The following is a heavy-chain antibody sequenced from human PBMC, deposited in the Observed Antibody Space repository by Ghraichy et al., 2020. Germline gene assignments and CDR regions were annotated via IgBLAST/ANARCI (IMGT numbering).Heavy chain of an antibody. CDR2: IIPIFGTA. V-gene: IGHV1-69*13. J-gene: IGHJ4*02. CDR3: ASPTIFGVAPTGYYFDY. D-gene: IGHD3-3*01. CDR1: GGTFSSYA. Sequence: SVKVSCKASGGTFSSYAISWVRQAPGQGLEWMGGIIPIFGTANYAQKFQGRVTITADESTSTAYMELSSLRSEDTAVYYCASPTIFGVAPTGYYFDYWGQGTLVTVSS.